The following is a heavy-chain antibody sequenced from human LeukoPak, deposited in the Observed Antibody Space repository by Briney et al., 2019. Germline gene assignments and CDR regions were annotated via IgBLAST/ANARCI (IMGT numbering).Heavy chain of an antibody. CDR2: ISYDGSNK. D-gene: IGHD4-17*01. V-gene: IGHV3-30-3*01. J-gene: IGHJ4*02. Sequence: GGSLRLSCAASGFTFSSYAMHWVRQAPGKGLEWVAVISYDGSNKYYADSVKGRFTISRDNSKNTLYLQMNSLRAGDTAVYYCARDLYGDYDRYFDYWGQGTLVTVSS. CDR1: GFTFSSYA. CDR3: ARDLYGDYDRYFDY.